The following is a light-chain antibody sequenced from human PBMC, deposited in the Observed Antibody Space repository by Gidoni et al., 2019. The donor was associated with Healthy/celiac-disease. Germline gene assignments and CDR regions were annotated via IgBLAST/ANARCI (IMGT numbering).Light chain of an antibody. CDR2: AAS. Sequence: DIQMTQSPSSLSASVGDRVTITCRASQSISSYLNWYQQKPGKAPKLLIYAASSLQSGVPYRFSGSRSGTDFTLTISSLQPEDFATYYCQQSYSTPYTFGQWTKLEIK. CDR3: QQSYSTPYT. CDR1: QSISSY. V-gene: IGKV1-39*01. J-gene: IGKJ2*01.